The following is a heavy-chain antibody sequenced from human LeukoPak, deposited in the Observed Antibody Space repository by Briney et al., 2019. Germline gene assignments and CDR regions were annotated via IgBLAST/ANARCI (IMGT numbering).Heavy chain of an antibody. Sequence: GGSLRLSCAASGFTFSDYYMSWIRQAPGKGLEWVPYITYSGSTMYYADSVKGRFTISRDNAKKSLYLQMNSLRVEDTAVYYCARVFWSPSADFDYWGQGTLVTVSS. CDR3: ARVFWSPSADFDY. CDR2: ITYSGSTM. D-gene: IGHD3-3*01. J-gene: IGHJ4*02. V-gene: IGHV3-11*04. CDR1: GFTFSDYY.